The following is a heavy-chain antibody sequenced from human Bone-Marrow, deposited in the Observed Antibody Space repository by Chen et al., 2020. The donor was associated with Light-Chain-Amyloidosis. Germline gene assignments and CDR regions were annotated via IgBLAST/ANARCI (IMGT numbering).Heavy chain of an antibody. CDR2: IYFTGSS. CDR3: ARAPKIHGFYWFDL. Sequence: QVQLQESGPGLVKPSQTLSLTCTVSGGSVSSADYFWGWIRQHPGRGLEWIGYIYFTGSSYYNPSLRDRVILSVDTPRNQFSLKVNSVTAADTAVYFCARAPKIHGFYWFDLWGPGARVTVSA. J-gene: IGHJ5*02. CDR1: GGSVSSADYF. V-gene: IGHV4-31*03. D-gene: IGHD6-25*01.